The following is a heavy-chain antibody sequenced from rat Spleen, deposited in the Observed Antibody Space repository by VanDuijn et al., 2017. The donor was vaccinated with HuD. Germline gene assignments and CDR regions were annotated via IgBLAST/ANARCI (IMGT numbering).Heavy chain of an antibody. J-gene: IGHJ2*01. CDR1: GFTFSDYY. D-gene: IGHD4-4*01. CDR2: ISYDGSST. Sequence: EVQLVESDGGLVQPGRSLKLSCAASGFTFSDYYMAWVRQAPTEGLEWVATISYDGSSTYYRDSVKGRFTISRDNAKSTLYLQMDSLRSEDTATYYGAGGGSAFDYGGQGVMVTVSS. V-gene: IGHV5-29*01. CDR3: AGGGSAFDY.